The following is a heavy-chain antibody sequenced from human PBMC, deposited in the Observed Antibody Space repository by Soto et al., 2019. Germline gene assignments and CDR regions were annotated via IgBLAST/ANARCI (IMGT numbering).Heavy chain of an antibody. CDR1: GDSFNDYY. CDR3: ARESGGATATLDYYYFYMDV. CDR2: INPNGGAT. V-gene: IGHV1-2*02. D-gene: IGHD5-12*01. J-gene: IGHJ6*03. Sequence: VPLAQSGAEVKKPGASVKVSCKTSGDSFNDYYIHWVRQAPGQGLEWMGWINPNGGATKYAQKFQGRVTVTRDTSIRTVYMELSSLRSDDTAFYYGARESGGATATLDYYYFYMDVWGKGTTVTVSS.